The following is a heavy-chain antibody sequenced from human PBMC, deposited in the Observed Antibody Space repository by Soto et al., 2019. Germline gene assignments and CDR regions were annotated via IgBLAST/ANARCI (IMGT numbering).Heavy chain of an antibody. Sequence: VGSLRLSCAASGFTFSSLSMNWVRQAPGKGLEWVSSISSGSDYIYYADSMKGRFTISRDNGKNALYLQMNSLRAEDTAVYYCMGGDYDRYNYYGMDVWGQGTTVTVSS. CDR3: MGGDYDRYNYYGMDV. CDR2: ISSGSDYI. V-gene: IGHV3-21*01. CDR1: GFTFSSLS. J-gene: IGHJ6*02. D-gene: IGHD4-17*01.